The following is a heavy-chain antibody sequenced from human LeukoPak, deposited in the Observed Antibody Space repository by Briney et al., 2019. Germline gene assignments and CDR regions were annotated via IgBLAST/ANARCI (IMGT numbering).Heavy chain of an antibody. CDR1: GGSISSSSYY. CDR2: IYYSGST. J-gene: IGHJ4*02. D-gene: IGHD3-22*01. Sequence: SETLSLTCTVSGGSISSSSYYWGWIRQPPGKGLEWIGSIYYSGSTYYNPSLKSRVTISVDTSKNQFSLKLSSVTAADTAVYYCARGGGNYDSSGYYPDYWGQGTLVTVSS. V-gene: IGHV4-39*01. CDR3: ARGGGNYDSSGYYPDY.